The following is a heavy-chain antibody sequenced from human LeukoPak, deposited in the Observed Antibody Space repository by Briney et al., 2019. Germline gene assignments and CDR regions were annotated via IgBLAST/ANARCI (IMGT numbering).Heavy chain of an antibody. Sequence: SETLSLTCTVSGGSISSGDYYWSWIRQPPGKGLEWIGYIYYSGSTYYNPSLKSRVTISVGTSKNQFSLKLSSVTAADTAVYYCARGRKRGPPTACWFDPWGQGTLVTVSS. CDR2: IYYSGST. V-gene: IGHV4-30-4*01. J-gene: IGHJ5*02. CDR3: ARGRKRGPPTACWFDP. CDR1: GGSISSGDYY. D-gene: IGHD1-1*01.